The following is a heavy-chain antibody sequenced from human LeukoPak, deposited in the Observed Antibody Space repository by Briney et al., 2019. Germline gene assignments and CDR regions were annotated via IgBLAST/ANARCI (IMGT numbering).Heavy chain of an antibody. CDR1: GGSISSSNW. Sequence: PSENLSLNCAVSGGSISSSNWWRWVRQPPGKGLEWIGEIYHSASTNYNPSLKSPVTISVDKSKNQFSLKLSSVTAADTAVYYCAYRSISRPYYFDYWGQGTLVTVSS. J-gene: IGHJ4*02. CDR2: IYHSAST. CDR3: AYRSISRPYYFDY. D-gene: IGHD1-14*01. V-gene: IGHV4-4*02.